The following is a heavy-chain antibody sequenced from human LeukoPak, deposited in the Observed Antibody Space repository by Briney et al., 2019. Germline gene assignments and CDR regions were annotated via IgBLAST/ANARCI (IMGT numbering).Heavy chain of an antibody. CDR1: VYTFTNYG. D-gene: IGHD2-15*01. V-gene: IGHV1-18*01. Sequence: GASVNVSCKASVYTFTNYGISWVRQAPGQGLEWMGWISAYNGDTNYAQNLQGRVTMTTDTSTSTAYMDLSSLRSDDTAVYYCAREIYGRFDNWGQGTLVTVSS. CDR3: AREIYGRFDN. J-gene: IGHJ4*02. CDR2: ISAYNGDT.